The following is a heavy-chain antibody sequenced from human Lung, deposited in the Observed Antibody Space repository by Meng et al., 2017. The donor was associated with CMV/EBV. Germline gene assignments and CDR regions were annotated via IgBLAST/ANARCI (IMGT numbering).Heavy chain of an antibody. D-gene: IGHD1-26*01. CDR3: ARDYVGASGLDY. Sequence: GESLKISCAASGFTFSSYSMNWVRQAPGKGLEWLSYISSSSRTADYADSVKGRLTISRDNVNKSLYLQINSLRAEDTAVYYCARDYVGASGLDYWGQGTLVTVSS. CDR2: ISSSSRTA. V-gene: IGHV3-48*01. CDR1: GFTFSSYS. J-gene: IGHJ4*02.